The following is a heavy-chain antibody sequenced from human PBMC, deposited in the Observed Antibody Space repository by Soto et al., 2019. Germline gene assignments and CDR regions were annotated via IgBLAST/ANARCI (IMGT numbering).Heavy chain of an antibody. J-gene: IGHJ4*02. Sequence: ASVKVSCKASEGTFSDNAINWMRQAPGQGLEWLGGIIPVSGTPYYAQSFQGRVTISADDSSTTAYLDLTSLRDEDTAVYYCAINSYYDFWSGYYSRYFDYWGQGTLVTVSS. CDR1: EGTFSDNA. CDR2: IIPVSGTP. D-gene: IGHD3-3*01. V-gene: IGHV1-69*13. CDR3: AINSYYDFWSGYYSRYFDY.